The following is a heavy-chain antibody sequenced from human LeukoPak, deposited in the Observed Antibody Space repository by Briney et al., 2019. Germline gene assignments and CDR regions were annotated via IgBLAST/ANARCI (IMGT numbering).Heavy chain of an antibody. CDR3: ARENVDIVATQTGYIDY. V-gene: IGHV1-69*13. CDR1: GGNFSSYA. D-gene: IGHD5-12*01. Sequence: GASVKVSCKASGGNFSSYAISWVRQAPGQGLEWMGGIIPIFGTANYAQKFQGRVTITADESTSTAYMELSSLRSEDTAVYYCARENVDIVATQTGYIDYWGQGTLVTVSS. CDR2: IIPIFGTA. J-gene: IGHJ4*02.